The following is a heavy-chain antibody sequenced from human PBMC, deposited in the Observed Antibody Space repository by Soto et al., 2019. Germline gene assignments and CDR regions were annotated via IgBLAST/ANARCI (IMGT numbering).Heavy chain of an antibody. V-gene: IGHV3-23*01. CDR3: ARRGSGSYYDY. J-gene: IGHJ4*02. Sequence: GGSLSLSCAASGSPVSSHAMRSVRQAPGKGLEWVSATSASGGSTYYADSVKGRFTISRDNSKNTLYLQMNSRRAEDTAVYYCARRGSGSYYDYWGQGTLVTVPS. CDR2: TSASGGST. D-gene: IGHD1-26*01. CDR1: GSPVSSHA.